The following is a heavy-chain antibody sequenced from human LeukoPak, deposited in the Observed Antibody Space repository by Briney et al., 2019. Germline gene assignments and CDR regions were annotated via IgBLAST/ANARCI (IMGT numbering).Heavy chain of an antibody. CDR3: AILVGATTVDY. J-gene: IGHJ4*02. CDR1: GFTFSSYS. CDR2: VSSSSSYI. D-gene: IGHD1-26*01. V-gene: IGHV3-21*01. Sequence: PGGSLRLSCAASGFTFSSYSMSWVRQAPGKRLEWVSSVSSSSSYIYYADSVKGRFTISRDNAKNSLYLQMNSLRAEDTAVYYCAILVGATTVDYWGQGTLVTVSS.